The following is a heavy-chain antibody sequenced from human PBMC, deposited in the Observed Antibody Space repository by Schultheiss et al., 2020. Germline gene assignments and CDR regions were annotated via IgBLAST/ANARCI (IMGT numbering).Heavy chain of an antibody. J-gene: IGHJ4*02. Sequence: SETLSLTCTVSGGSISSGGYYWSWIRQPPGKGLEWIGYIYYSGSTYYNPSLKSRVTISVDTSKNQFSLKLSSVTAADTAVYYCARVIAAAGMGVDYWGQGTLVTVSS. V-gene: IGHV4-31*03. D-gene: IGHD6-13*01. CDR3: ARVIAAAGMGVDY. CDR2: IYYSGST. CDR1: GGSISSGGYY.